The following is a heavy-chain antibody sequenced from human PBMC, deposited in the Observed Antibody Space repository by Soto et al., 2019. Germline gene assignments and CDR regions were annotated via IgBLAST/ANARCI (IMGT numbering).Heavy chain of an antibody. J-gene: IGHJ4*02. CDR1: GGSISSSTYY. CDR2: VYYSGST. Sequence: PSETLSLTCTVSGGSISSSTYYWCWIRQPPGKGLEWIGSVYYSGSTYYNPSLKSRVTISVDTSNNQFSLKLNSVTAADTAVYYCARHQYYYDSSGYTLDYWGQGTLVTVSS. V-gene: IGHV4-39*01. D-gene: IGHD3-22*01. CDR3: ARHQYYYDSSGYTLDY.